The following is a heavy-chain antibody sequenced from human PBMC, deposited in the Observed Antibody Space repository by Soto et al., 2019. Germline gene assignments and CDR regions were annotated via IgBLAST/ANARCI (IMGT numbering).Heavy chain of an antibody. CDR3: ARGLTIFGVVMPYYYYYGMDV. D-gene: IGHD3-3*01. Sequence: PSETLSLTCAVYGGSFSGYYWSWIRQPPGKGLEWIGEINHSGSTNYNPSLKSRVTISVDTSKNQFSLKLSSVTAADTAVYYCARGLTIFGVVMPYYYYYGMDVWGQGTTVTAP. CDR2: INHSGST. J-gene: IGHJ6*02. V-gene: IGHV4-34*01. CDR1: GGSFSGYY.